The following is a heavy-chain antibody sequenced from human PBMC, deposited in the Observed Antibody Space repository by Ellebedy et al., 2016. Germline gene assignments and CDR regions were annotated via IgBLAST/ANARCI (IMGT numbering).Heavy chain of an antibody. Sequence: GGSLRLSCVASGLTFSNVWMSWVRQAPGKGLEWVCRITKTSDGGTTDYAAPVKGRFTISRDDSKDTVYLQMNSLNSDDTAVYYCTTGGGYTSGLTRAYWGQGTLVTVSS. CDR1: GLTFSNVW. CDR3: TTGGGYTSGLTRAY. J-gene: IGHJ4*02. CDR2: ITKTSDGGTT. D-gene: IGHD6-19*01. V-gene: IGHV3-15*01.